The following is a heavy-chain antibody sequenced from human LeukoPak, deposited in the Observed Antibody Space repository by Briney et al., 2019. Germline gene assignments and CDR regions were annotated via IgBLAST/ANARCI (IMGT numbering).Heavy chain of an antibody. Sequence: PSETLSLTCTVSGGSISSYYWSWIRQPPGKGLEGIGYIYYSGSTNYNPSLKSRVTISVDTSKNQFSLKLSSVTAADTAVYYCARDTYDSSGYYAPFDYWGQGTLVTVSS. J-gene: IGHJ4*02. CDR1: GGSISSYY. D-gene: IGHD3-22*01. CDR2: IYYSGST. CDR3: ARDTYDSSGYYAPFDY. V-gene: IGHV4-59*01.